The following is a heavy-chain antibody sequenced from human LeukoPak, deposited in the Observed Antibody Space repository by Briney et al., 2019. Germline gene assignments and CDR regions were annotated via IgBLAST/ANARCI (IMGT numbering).Heavy chain of an antibody. CDR3: ARRHDYSNYPDY. CDR2: ISSSSSYI. D-gene: IGHD4-11*01. CDR1: GFTFSSYS. V-gene: IGHV3-21*01. Sequence: PGGSLRLSCAASGFTFSSYSMNWVRQAPGKGLEWVSSISSSSSYIYYADSVKGRFTISRDNAKNSLYLQVNSLRAEDTAVYYCARRHDYSNYPDYWGQGTLVTVSS. J-gene: IGHJ4*02.